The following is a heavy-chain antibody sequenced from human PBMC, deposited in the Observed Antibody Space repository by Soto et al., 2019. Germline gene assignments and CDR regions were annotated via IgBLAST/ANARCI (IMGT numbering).Heavy chain of an antibody. CDR2: IYQSGVT. V-gene: IGHV4-30-2*01. Sequence: SETLSLTCNMSGDSYSISTYTWSWIRQPPGKALQWIGFIYQSGVTSYNPSLASRVSISLDRSNNQCSLKLKSVTAADTAVYFCAGMPYTSGLRFDPWGPGTLVTVSS. J-gene: IGHJ5*02. CDR3: AGMPYTSGLRFDP. D-gene: IGHD6-19*01. CDR1: GDSYSISTYT.